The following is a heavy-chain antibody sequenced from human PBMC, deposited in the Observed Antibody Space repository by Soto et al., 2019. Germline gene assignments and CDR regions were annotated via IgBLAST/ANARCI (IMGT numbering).Heavy chain of an antibody. V-gene: IGHV4-31*03. D-gene: IGHD3-3*01. Sequence: SETLSLTCTVSGGSISSGGYYWSWIRQHPGEGLEWIGYIYYSGSTYYNPSLKSRVTISVDTSKNQFSLKLSSVTAADTAVYYCARTLSRYYDFWSGYSSVFDYWGQGTLVTVSS. CDR1: GGSISSGGYY. CDR2: IYYSGST. J-gene: IGHJ4*02. CDR3: ARTLSRYYDFWSGYSSVFDY.